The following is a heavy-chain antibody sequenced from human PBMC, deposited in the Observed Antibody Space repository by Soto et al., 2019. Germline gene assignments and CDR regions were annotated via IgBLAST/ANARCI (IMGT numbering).Heavy chain of an antibody. CDR2: IKSKTDGGTT. CDR1: GFTFSNAW. J-gene: IGHJ4*02. D-gene: IGHD3-22*01. Sequence: EVQLVESGGGLVKPGGSLRLSCAASGFTFSNAWMNWVRQAPGKGLEWVGRIKSKTDGGTTDYAAPVKGRFTISRDYSKNTLYLQMNSLKTADTAVYYCTTGADDISGYYGGFDYWGQGTLVTVSS. V-gene: IGHV3-15*07. CDR3: TTGADDISGYYGGFDY.